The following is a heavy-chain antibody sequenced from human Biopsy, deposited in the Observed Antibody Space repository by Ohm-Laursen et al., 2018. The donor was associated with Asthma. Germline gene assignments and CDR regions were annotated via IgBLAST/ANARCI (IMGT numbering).Heavy chain of an antibody. CDR2: IMTVFGTT. V-gene: IGHV1-69*01. CDR3: ARCQVGYSSGWSLLLKKIYYTGMDV. D-gene: IGHD6-19*01. J-gene: IGHJ6*02. CDR1: GGTFSNFA. Sequence: SSVKVSCKAPGGTFSNFAISWVRQAPGQGLEWLGGIMTVFGTTHHAQKLQGRVTITADESTSTAYMEVTSLRSEDTAIYYCARCQVGYSSGWSLLLKKIYYTGMDVWGQGPAVTVSS.